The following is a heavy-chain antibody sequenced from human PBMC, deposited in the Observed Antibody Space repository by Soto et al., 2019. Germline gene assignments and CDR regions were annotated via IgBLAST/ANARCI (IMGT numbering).Heavy chain of an antibody. CDR1: GFTFSNSD. V-gene: IGHV3-35*01. CDR3: SLTVINDY. D-gene: IGHD4-17*01. J-gene: IGHJ4*02. CDR2: VSWNDSRT. Sequence: EVQLVESGGGLVQPGGSLRLSCAASGFTFSNSDMNWVHQAPGKGLEWVSGVSWNDSRTHYADSVKGRFIISRDNSRNTLYLQTNSLRAEDTAVYYWSLTVINDYWGQGTLVTVSS.